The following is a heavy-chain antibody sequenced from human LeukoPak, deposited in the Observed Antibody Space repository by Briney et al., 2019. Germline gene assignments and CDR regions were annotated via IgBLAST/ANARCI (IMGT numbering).Heavy chain of an antibody. V-gene: IGHV4-39*07. J-gene: IGHJ4*02. CDR2: IYYSGST. D-gene: IGHD5-12*01. Sequence: SETLSLTCTVSGGSISSSSYYWGWIRQPPGKGLEWIGSIYYSGSTYYKPSLKSRVTISVDTSKNQFSLKLSSVTAADTAVYYCARDGYSGNDGLWGQGTLVTVSS. CDR3: ARDGYSGNDGL. CDR1: GGSISSSSYY.